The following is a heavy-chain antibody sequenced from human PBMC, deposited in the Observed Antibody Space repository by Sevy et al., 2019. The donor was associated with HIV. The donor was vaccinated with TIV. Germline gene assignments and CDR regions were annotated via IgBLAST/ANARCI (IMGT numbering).Heavy chain of an antibody. J-gene: IGHJ3*01. CDR3: AKRERTYYDSSGNYDAFDV. CDR2: ISFDGSDK. D-gene: IGHD3-22*01. V-gene: IGHV3-33*03. Sequence: GGSLRLSCAASGFDFSTYDMHWVRQAPGKGLEWVAFISFDGSDKWYGDSEKGRFTISRDNSKNTLYVQMNTLRDEDTAGYYCAKRERTYYDSSGNYDAFDVWGQGTLVTVSS. CDR1: GFDFSTYD.